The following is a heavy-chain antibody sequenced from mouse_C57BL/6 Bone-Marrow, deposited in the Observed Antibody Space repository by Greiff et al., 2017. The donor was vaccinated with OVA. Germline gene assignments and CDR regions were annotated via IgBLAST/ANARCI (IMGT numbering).Heavy chain of an antibody. Sequence: QVQLQQSGAELVRPGTSVKVSCKASGYAFTNYLIEWVKQRPGQGLEWIGVINPGSGGTNYNEKFKGKATLTADKSSSTAYMQLSSLTSEDSAVYFCARDDYPRGFAYWGQGTLVTVSA. D-gene: IGHD2-4*01. CDR2: INPGSGGT. CDR3: ARDDYPRGFAY. V-gene: IGHV1-54*01. J-gene: IGHJ3*01. CDR1: GYAFTNYL.